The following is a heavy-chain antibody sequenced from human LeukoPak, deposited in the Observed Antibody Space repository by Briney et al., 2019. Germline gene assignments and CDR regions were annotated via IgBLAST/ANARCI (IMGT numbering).Heavy chain of an antibody. D-gene: IGHD7-27*01. CDR1: GYTFTGYY. CDR2: INPNSGGT. Sequence: GASVKVSCKASGYTFTGYYLHWVRQAPGQGLEWMGWINPNSGGTNYTQKFQGGVTMTRDTSISTAYMELSRLRSDDTAMYYCARETGAIAGLDYWGQGTLVTVSS. CDR3: ARETGAIAGLDY. J-gene: IGHJ4*02. V-gene: IGHV1-2*02.